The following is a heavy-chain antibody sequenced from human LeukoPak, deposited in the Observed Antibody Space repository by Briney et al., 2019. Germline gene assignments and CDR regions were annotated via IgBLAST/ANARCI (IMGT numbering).Heavy chain of an antibody. J-gene: IGHJ4*02. CDR3: ARSLSYQLLNFDY. CDR1: GGSISSSSYY. V-gene: IGHV4-39*01. Sequence: SETLSLTCTVSGGSISSSSYYWGWIRQPPGKGLEWNGSIYYSGSTYYNPSLKSRVTISVDTSKNQFSLKLSSVTAADTAVYYCARSLSYQLLNFDYWGQGTLVTVSS. CDR2: IYYSGST. D-gene: IGHD2-2*01.